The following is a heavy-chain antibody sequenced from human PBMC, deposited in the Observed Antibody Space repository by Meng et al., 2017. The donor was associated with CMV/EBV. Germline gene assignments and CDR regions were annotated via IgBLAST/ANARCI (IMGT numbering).Heavy chain of an antibody. J-gene: IGHJ6*02. Sequence: SCKASGGTFSSYAISWIRQPPGKGLEWIGYIYYSGSTNYNPSLKSRVTISVDTSKNQFSLKLSSVTAADTAVYYCASRGGMDVWGQGTTVTVSS. CDR2: IYYSGST. V-gene: IGHV4-59*01. CDR1: GGTFSSYA. CDR3: ASRGGMDV.